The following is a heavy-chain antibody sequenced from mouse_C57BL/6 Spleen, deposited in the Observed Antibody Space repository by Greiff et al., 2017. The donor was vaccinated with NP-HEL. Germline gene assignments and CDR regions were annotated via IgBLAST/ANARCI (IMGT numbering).Heavy chain of an antibody. D-gene: IGHD1-1*01. J-gene: IGHJ1*03. V-gene: IGHV1-9*01. CDR3: ANYYGSSRGYFDV. Sequence: QVQLKQSGAELMKPGASVKLSCKATGYTFTGYWIEWVKQRPGHGLEWIGEILPGSGSTNYNEKFKGKATFTADTSSNTAYMQLSSLTTEDSAIYYCANYYGSSRGYFDVWGTGTTVTVSS. CDR1: GYTFTGYW. CDR2: ILPGSGST.